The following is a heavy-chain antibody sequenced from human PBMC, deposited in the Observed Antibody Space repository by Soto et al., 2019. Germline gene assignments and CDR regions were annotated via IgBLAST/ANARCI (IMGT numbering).Heavy chain of an antibody. Sequence: GGALRLSCAASGFTFSTYALSWVRQAPGKGLEWVSAISANGQGIYYADSVRGRFTICRDNSKNTIFLHMDSLRAEDTAVYYCAKDRNYPRDQFHYWGQGTLVPVS. CDR1: GFTFSTYA. CDR3: AKDRNYPRDQFHY. V-gene: IGHV3-23*01. D-gene: IGHD1-7*01. J-gene: IGHJ4*02. CDR2: ISANGQGI.